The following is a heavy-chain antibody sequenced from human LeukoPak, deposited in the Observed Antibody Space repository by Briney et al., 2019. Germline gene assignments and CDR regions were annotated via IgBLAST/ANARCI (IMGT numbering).Heavy chain of an antibody. D-gene: IGHD6-19*01. Sequence: HSGRSLRLSCAASGFTFDDYAMPWVRQAPGKGLEWVSGISWNSGSIGYADSVKSRFTISRDNAKNSLYLQMNSLRAEDTALYYCAKDIRSSGPPYYFDYWGQGTLVTVSS. CDR2: ISWNSGSI. CDR1: GFTFDDYA. J-gene: IGHJ4*02. CDR3: AKDIRSSGPPYYFDY. V-gene: IGHV3-9*01.